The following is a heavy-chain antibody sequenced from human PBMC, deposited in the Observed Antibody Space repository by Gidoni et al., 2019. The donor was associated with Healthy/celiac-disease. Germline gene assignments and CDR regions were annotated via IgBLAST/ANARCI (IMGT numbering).Heavy chain of an antibody. D-gene: IGHD3-3*01. V-gene: IGHV3-9*01. Sequence: EVQLVESGGGLVQPGRSLRLSCAASGFTFDDYAMHWVRQAPGKGLEWVSGISWNSGSIGYADSVKGRFTISRDNAKNSLYLQMNSLRAEDTALYYCAKDMGEFLEWLFLDYWGQGTLVTVSS. CDR2: ISWNSGSI. CDR3: AKDMGEFLEWLFLDY. J-gene: IGHJ4*02. CDR1: GFTFDDYA.